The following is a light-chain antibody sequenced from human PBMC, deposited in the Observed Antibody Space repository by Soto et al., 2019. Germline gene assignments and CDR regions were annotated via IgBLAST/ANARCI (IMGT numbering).Light chain of an antibody. CDR2: EVS. J-gene: IGLJ3*02. V-gene: IGLV2-14*01. CDR1: SSDVGAYNF. Sequence: QSVLTQPASVSGSPGQSITISCTGTSSDVGAYNFVSWYQHHPGTAPKLMIYEVSNRPSGASNRFSGSKSGNTASLTISGLQTKDEADYYCYSYRGSNAWVFGGGTQLTVL. CDR3: YSYRGSNAWV.